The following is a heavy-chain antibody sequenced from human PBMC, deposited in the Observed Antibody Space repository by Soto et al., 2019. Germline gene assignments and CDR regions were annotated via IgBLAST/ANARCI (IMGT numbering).Heavy chain of an antibody. CDR2: MYYSGSP. CDR3: ARGAATGRSDS. Sequence: SETLSLTWTVSAGSISTHNWSWIRQPPGQGLEWIAYMYYSGSPNYNPSLKSRATISVDTSKNQFSLNVSFVTAADTAVYYCARGAATGRSDSWGQGTLVT. CDR1: AGSISTHN. V-gene: IGHV4-59*11. D-gene: IGHD6-13*01. J-gene: IGHJ4*02.